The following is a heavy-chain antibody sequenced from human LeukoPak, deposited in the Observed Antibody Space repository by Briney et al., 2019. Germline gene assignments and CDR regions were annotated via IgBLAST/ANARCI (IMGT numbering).Heavy chain of an antibody. D-gene: IGHD3-10*01. CDR1: GGSISSYY. CDR2: IYTSGTI. J-gene: IGHJ5*02. V-gene: IGHV4-4*07. CDR3: AREGLSMVRGVIPKEAWGWFDP. Sequence: SETLSLTCTVSGGSISSYYWSWIRQPAGTALEWIGRIYTSGTITYNPSLKSRVTISVDTSKNQLSLKLNSVTAADTAVYYCAREGLSMVRGVIPKEAWGWFDPWGQGTLVTVSS.